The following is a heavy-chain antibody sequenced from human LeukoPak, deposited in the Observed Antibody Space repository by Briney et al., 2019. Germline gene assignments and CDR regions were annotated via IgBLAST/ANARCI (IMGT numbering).Heavy chain of an antibody. D-gene: IGHD5-18*01. CDR1: GGSFSGYY. J-gene: IGHJ4*02. CDR2: INHSGST. Sequence: KPSETLSLTCAVYGGSFSGYYWSWIRQPPGKGLEWIGEINHSGSTNYNPSLKSRVTISVDTSKNQFSLKLSSVTAADTAVYYCARGSRYRYGQKYFDYWGQGTLVTVSS. V-gene: IGHV4-34*01. CDR3: ARGSRYRYGQKYFDY.